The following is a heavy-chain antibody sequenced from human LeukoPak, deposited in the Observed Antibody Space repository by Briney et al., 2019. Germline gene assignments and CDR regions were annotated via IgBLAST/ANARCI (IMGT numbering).Heavy chain of an antibody. V-gene: IGHV3-33*01. CDR1: GFTFSSYG. Sequence: PGGSLRLSCAASGFTFSSYGMHWVRQAPGKGLERVAVIWYDGSNKYYADSVKGRFTISRDNSKNTLYLQMNSLRAEDTAVYYCARDLRSVRGDYYYYGMDVWGKGTTVTVSS. J-gene: IGHJ6*04. D-gene: IGHD3-10*01. CDR3: ARDLRSVRGDYYYYGMDV. CDR2: IWYDGSNK.